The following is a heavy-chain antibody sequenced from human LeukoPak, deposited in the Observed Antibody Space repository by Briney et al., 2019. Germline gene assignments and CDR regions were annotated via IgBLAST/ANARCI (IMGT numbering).Heavy chain of an antibody. D-gene: IGHD3-16*02. Sequence: GGSLRLSCAASGFTFSGSAMHWVRQASGKGLEWVGRIRSKANSYATAYAASVKGRFTISRDDSKNTAYLQMNGLKTEDTAVYYCTSLGGFGGVIVSNYWGQGTLVTVSS. CDR2: IRSKANSYAT. V-gene: IGHV3-73*01. CDR3: TSLGGFGGVIVSNY. CDR1: GFTFSGSA. J-gene: IGHJ4*02.